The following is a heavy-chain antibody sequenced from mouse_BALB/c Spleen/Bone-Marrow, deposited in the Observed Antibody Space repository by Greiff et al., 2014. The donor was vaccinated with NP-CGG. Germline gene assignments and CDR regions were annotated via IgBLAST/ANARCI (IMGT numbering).Heavy chain of an antibody. CDR1: GFSLTSYS. J-gene: IGHJ4*01. Sequence: VQRVESGPGLVAPSQSLSITCTVSGFSLTSYSVHWVRQPPEKGLEWLGVIWAGGSSNYNSALMSRLSISKDNSKSQFFLKMSSLQTDDTAMFYCARDDDSYAMDYWGQGTSVTVSS. D-gene: IGHD2-3*01. CDR2: IWAGGSS. CDR3: ARDDDSYAMDY. V-gene: IGHV2-9*02.